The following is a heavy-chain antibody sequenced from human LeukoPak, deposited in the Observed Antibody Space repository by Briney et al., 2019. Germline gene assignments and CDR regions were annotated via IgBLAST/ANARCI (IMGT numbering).Heavy chain of an antibody. CDR1: GYTFTGYY. D-gene: IGHD3-22*01. V-gene: IGHV1-2*02. Sequence: ASVKVSCKASGYTFTGYYMHWVRQAPGQGLEWMGWINPNSGGTNYAQKFQGRVTMTRDTSISTAHMELSRLRSDDTAVYYCARGTMIVVATEFDYWGQGTLVTVSS. CDR3: ARGTMIVVATEFDY. J-gene: IGHJ4*02. CDR2: INPNSGGT.